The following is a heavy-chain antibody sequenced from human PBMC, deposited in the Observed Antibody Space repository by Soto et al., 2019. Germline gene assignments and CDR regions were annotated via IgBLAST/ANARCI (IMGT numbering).Heavy chain of an antibody. D-gene: IGHD2-21*02. CDR2: IWYDGSNK. Sequence: QVQLVESGGGVVQPGRALRLSCAASGCTFSSYGMHWVRQARGKGLEWVAVIWYDGSNKYYADSVKGRFTISRDNSKNTLYLQMNSLRAEDTAVYYCARDVRGTVRDWGQGTLVTVSS. CDR1: GCTFSSYG. CDR3: ARDVRGTVRD. J-gene: IGHJ4*02. V-gene: IGHV3-33*01.